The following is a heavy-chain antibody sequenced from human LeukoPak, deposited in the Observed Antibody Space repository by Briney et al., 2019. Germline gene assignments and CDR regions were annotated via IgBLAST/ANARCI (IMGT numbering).Heavy chain of an antibody. V-gene: IGHV1-8*01. CDR2: MNPKSANT. Sequence: GASVTVSFKASGYTFTSYDINWVRQAPGQGLEWMGWMNPKSANTGYAQKFQGRVTMTRNTSISTAYMEVTSLRSEDTAVYYCARGPPESSSSDYWGQGTLVTVSS. CDR1: GYTFTSYD. CDR3: ARGPPESSSSDY. D-gene: IGHD6-13*01. J-gene: IGHJ4*02.